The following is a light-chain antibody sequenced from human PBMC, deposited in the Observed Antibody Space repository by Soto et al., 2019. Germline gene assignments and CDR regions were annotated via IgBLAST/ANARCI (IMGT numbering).Light chain of an antibody. Sequence: EIVLTQSPATLSLSPGERATLSCRASQSVSSYLAWYQQKPGQAPRLLIYAASNRATGIPARFSGSGSGTDFTLTISSLEPEDFAVYYCQQRSNWPPLIPFGQGTRLEIK. V-gene: IGKV3-11*01. J-gene: IGKJ5*01. CDR2: AAS. CDR3: QQRSNWPPLIP. CDR1: QSVSSY.